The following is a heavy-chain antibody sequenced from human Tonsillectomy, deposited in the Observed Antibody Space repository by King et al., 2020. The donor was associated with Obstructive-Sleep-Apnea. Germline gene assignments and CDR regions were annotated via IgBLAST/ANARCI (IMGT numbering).Heavy chain of an antibody. CDR1: GFTFSSYS. J-gene: IGHJ3*02. CDR3: ARDYYDSSGYYPNDAFDI. CDR2: ISSSSSYI. Sequence: VQLVESGGGLVKPGGSLRLSCAASGFTFSSYSMNWVRQAPGKGLEWVSSISSSSSYIYYADSVKGRFTISRDNAKNSLYRQMNSLRAEDTAVYYCARDYYDSSGYYPNDAFDIWGQGTMVTVSS. D-gene: IGHD3-22*01. V-gene: IGHV3-21*01.